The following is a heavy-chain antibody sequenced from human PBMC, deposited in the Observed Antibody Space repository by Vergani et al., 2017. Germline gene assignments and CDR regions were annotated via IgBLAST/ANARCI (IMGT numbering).Heavy chain of an antibody. CDR2: IIPIFGTA. CDR1: GGTFSSYA. J-gene: IGHJ1*01. D-gene: IGHD2-21*02. V-gene: IGHV1-69*06. Sequence: QVQLVQSGAEVKKPGSSVKVSCKASGGTFSSYAISWVRQAPGQGLEWMGGIIPIFGTANYAQKFQGRVTITADKSTSTAYMELSSLRSEDTAVYYCARDLLYCVGDCPQGYFQHWGQGTLVTVSS. CDR3: ARDLLYCVGDCPQGYFQH.